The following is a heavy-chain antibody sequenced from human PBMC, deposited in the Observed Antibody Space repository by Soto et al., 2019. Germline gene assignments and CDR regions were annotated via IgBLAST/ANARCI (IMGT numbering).Heavy chain of an antibody. CDR3: ARERRATKCPRFDY. D-gene: IGHD5-12*01. J-gene: IGHJ4*02. CDR1: GGSISSYY. CDR2: IYYSGST. Sequence: SETLSLTCTVSGGSISSYYWSWIRQPPGKGLEWIGYIYYSGSTNYNPSLKSRVTISVDTSKNQFSLKLSSVTAADTAVYYCARERRATKCPRFDYWGQGTLVTVSS. V-gene: IGHV4-59*12.